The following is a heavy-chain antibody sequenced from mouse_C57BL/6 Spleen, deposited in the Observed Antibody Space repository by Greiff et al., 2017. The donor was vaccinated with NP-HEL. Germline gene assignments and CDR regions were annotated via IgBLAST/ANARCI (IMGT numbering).Heavy chain of an antibody. CDR3: TRDGSPYYFDY. Sequence: QVQLQQSGAELVRPGASVTLSCKASGYTFTDYEMHWVKQTPVHGLEWIGAIDPETGGTAYNQKFKGKAILTADKSSSTAYMELRSLTSEDSAVYYCTRDGSPYYFDYWGQGTTLTVSS. J-gene: IGHJ2*01. D-gene: IGHD1-1*01. CDR1: GYTFTDYE. V-gene: IGHV1-15*01. CDR2: IDPETGGT.